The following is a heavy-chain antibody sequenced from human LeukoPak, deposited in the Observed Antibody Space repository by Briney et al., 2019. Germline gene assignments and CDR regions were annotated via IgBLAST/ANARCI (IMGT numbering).Heavy chain of an antibody. CDR2: IYYSGST. CDR3: ARHAISIAVAGLNFDY. V-gene: IGHV4-39*01. Sequence: SETLSLTCTVSGGSISSSSYYWGWIRQPPGKGLEWIGSIYYSGSTYYNPSLKSRVTISVDTSKNQFSLKLSSVTAADTAVYYCARHAISIAVAGLNFDYWGQGTLVTVSS. D-gene: IGHD6-19*01. CDR1: GGSISSSSYY. J-gene: IGHJ4*02.